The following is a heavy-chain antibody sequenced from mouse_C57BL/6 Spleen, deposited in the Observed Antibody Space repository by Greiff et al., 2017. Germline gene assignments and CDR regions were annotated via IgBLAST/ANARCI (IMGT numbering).Heavy chain of an antibody. CDR3: AKATVVATYVNGWFDV. CDR1: GYTFTSYG. CDR2: IYPRSGNT. J-gene: IGHJ1*03. D-gene: IGHD1-1*01. Sequence: QVQLQQSGAELARPGASVKLSCKASGYTFTSYGISWVKQRTGQGLEWIGEIYPRSGNTYYNEKFKGKATLTADKSSSPAYMELRSLTSEDSAVDYCAKATVVATYVNGWFDVWGTGTTVTVSS. V-gene: IGHV1-81*01.